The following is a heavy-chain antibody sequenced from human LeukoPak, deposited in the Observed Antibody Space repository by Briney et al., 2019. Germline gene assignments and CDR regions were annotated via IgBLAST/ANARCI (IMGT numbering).Heavy chain of an antibody. CDR2: IKRDGRST. CDR1: GYTFSTYW. D-gene: IGHD4-17*01. CDR3: TFSSYGDHVGVDAFDI. V-gene: IGHV3-74*01. Sequence: GGSLRLSCAASGYTFSTYWMHWVRKATGKALVWVSRIKRDGRSTGYADSVKGRFTISRDNAKNTVYLQMNSLSAEDTSMYYCTFSSYGDHVGVDAFDIWGQGTMVTVSS. J-gene: IGHJ3*02.